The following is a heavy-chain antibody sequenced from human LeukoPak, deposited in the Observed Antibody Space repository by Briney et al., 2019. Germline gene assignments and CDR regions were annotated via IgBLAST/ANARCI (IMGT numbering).Heavy chain of an antibody. D-gene: IGHD3-22*01. V-gene: IGHV2-70*11. CDR3: ARYDDIGYHFDY. CDR2: IHWDDDK. CDR1: GFSLSTTGMC. Sequence: ESGPTLVNPTQTLTLTCTFSGFSLSTTGMCVSWIRQPPGKALEWLARIHWDDDKYYSTSLKTRLTISKDTSKNQVVLTMTNLDPVDTATYYCARYDDIGYHFDYWGQGILVTVSS. J-gene: IGHJ4*02.